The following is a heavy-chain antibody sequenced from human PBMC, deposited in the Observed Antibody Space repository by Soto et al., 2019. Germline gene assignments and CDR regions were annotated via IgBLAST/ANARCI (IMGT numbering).Heavy chain of an antibody. CDR3: ATGGSYYYDSSGYSPGGLYAFDI. CDR1: GFTFSSYG. J-gene: IGHJ3*02. CDR2: ISYDGSNK. D-gene: IGHD3-22*01. Sequence: QVQLVESGGGVVQPGRSLRLSCAASGFTFSSYGMHWVRQAPGKGLEWVAVISYDGSNKYYADSVKGRFTISRDNSKITSNLQMNSLSAEDTAVYYCATGGSYYYDSSGYSPGGLYAFDIWGQGTMVTVSS. V-gene: IGHV3-30*03.